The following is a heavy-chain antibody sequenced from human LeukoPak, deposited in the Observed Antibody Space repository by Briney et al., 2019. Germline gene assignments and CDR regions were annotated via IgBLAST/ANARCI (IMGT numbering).Heavy chain of an antibody. CDR3: ARSRYSYGTGSFDY. Sequence: GGSLRLSCAASGFTFNSYNMNWVRQAPGKGLEWVSYISSTSSAVNYADSVKGRFTISRDNSKNSLYLQMNSLRAEDTAVYYCARSRYSYGTGSFDYWGQGTLVTVSS. CDR2: ISSTSSAV. J-gene: IGHJ4*02. D-gene: IGHD5-18*01. V-gene: IGHV3-48*01. CDR1: GFTFNSYN.